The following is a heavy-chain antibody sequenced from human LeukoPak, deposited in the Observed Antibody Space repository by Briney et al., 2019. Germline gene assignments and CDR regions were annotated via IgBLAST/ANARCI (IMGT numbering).Heavy chain of an antibody. Sequence: GGSLRLSCVASGFTFSRYWMHWVRQAPGKGLVWVSRINSDGRSTNYADSVKGRFSISRDNAKNTLYLQMNSLRAEDTAVYYCARNAERRFWVFGWYYYYYMDVWGKGTTVTISS. CDR3: ARNAERRFWVFGWYYYYYMDV. D-gene: IGHD3-3*01. V-gene: IGHV3-74*01. CDR1: GFTFSRYW. CDR2: INSDGRST. J-gene: IGHJ6*03.